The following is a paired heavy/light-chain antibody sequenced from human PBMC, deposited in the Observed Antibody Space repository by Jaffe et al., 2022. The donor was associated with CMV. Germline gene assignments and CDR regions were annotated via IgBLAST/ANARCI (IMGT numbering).Light chain of an antibody. CDR3: SSFTSSSSIV. V-gene: IGLV2-14*03. Sequence: QPALTQPASVSGSPGQSITISCTGTSSDVGGYDYVSWYQQHPGKAPKLMIYDVSNRPSGVSNRFSASKSGNTASLTISGLQSEDEADYYCSSFTSSSSIVFGTGTKVTVL. CDR2: DVS. J-gene: IGLJ1*01. CDR1: SSDVGGYDY.
Heavy chain of an antibody. J-gene: IGHJ4*02. D-gene: IGHD6-19*01. CDR1: GGSISSTTYH. CDR2: MYYTGRT. Sequence: QLQLQESGPGLVKPSETLSLTCTVSGGSISSTTYHWGWIRQPPGKGLEWIGSMYYTGRTYYNPSLKSRVTISGDTSKNQFSLTLTSVTAADTAVYYCARDKNGCPADFWGQGTLVTVSS. V-gene: IGHV4-39*01. CDR3: ARDKNGCPADF.